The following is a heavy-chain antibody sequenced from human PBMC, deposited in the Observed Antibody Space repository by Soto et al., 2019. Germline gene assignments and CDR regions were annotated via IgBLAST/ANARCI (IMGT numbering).Heavy chain of an antibody. CDR1: GFTFSSSA. CDR3: ARAITGTLNPRHFDY. J-gene: IGHJ4*02. Sequence: SVKVSCKISGFTFSSSAVHWVRQARGHRLQWIGWIDVGSANANYAQMLQERVTISRDMSTSTAYMELSTLKAADTATYYCARAITGTLNPRHFDYWAQGTLVTVSS. V-gene: IGHV1-58*01. CDR2: IDVGSANA. D-gene: IGHD1-20*01.